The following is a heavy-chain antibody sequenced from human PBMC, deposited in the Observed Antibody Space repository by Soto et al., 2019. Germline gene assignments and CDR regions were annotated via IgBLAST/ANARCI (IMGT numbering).Heavy chain of an antibody. J-gene: IGHJ6*02. CDR2: TYPDRSQT. CDR3: ARYPYYYYYGMDV. V-gene: IGHV5-51*01. CDR1: GYSFTSYW. Sequence: PGESLKISCKGSGYSFTSYWIGWVRQMPGKGLEWMGITYPDRSQTLYSPSFQGQVTISADKSISTAYLQWSSLKASDTAMYYCARYPYYYYYGMDVWGQGTTVTVSS.